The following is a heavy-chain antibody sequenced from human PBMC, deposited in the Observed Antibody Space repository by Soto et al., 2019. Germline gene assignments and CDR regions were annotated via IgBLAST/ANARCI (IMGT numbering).Heavy chain of an antibody. D-gene: IGHD3-10*01. CDR3: AKDIGAQHGWRDWFDP. CDR1: GFTFSSYA. CDR2: VSGSGGST. V-gene: IGHV3-23*01. J-gene: IGHJ5*02. Sequence: GGSLRLSCAASGFTFSSYAMSWVRQAPGKGLEWVSAVSGSGGSTYYADSVKGRFTISRDNSKNTLYLQMNSLRAEDTAVYYCAKDIGAQHGWRDWFDPWGQGTLVTVSS.